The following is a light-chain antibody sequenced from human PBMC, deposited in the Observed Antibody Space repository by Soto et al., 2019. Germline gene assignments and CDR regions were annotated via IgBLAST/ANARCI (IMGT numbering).Light chain of an antibody. CDR1: QGISSY. CDR3: LQYSSHSWT. J-gene: IGKJ1*01. V-gene: IGKV1-5*01. CDR2: DAS. Sequence: DIQMTQSPSSVSASVGDRVTITFRASQGISSYLNWYQQKPGKAPELLIFDASSLKSGVPSRFSGSGSGTEFTLTISRLQPDDVATYYCLQYSSHSWTFGQGTKVDIK.